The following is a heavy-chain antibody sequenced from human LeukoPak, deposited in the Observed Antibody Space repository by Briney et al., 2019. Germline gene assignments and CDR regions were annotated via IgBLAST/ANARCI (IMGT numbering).Heavy chain of an antibody. CDR2: ISGSGGST. CDR1: GFTFSSYA. V-gene: IGHV3-23*01. CDR3: AKDNIAVAGTIYFDY. Sequence: GGSLRLSCAASGFTFSSYAMRWVRQAPGKGLEWVSAISGSGGSTYYADSVKGRFTISRDNSKNTLYLQMNSLRAEDTAVYYCAKDNIAVAGTIYFDYWGQGTLVTVSS. D-gene: IGHD6-19*01. J-gene: IGHJ4*02.